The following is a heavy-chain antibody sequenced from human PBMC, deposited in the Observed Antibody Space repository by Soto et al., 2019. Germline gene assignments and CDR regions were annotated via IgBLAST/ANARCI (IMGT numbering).Heavy chain of an antibody. J-gene: IGHJ4*02. CDR2: IYHSGST. Sequence: PSPKLSVTCSVSAEKPKTHCYILFRQLPRKGLDWFVHIYHSGSTTCSPALKSRVSMSVDTSKNLFSLKMNSVTSADTAVYYCARPSMFPVYPFKLWCQGPLVT. CDR1: AEKPKTHC. CDR3: ARPSMFPVYPFKL. D-gene: IGHD3-10*02. V-gene: IGHV4-59*11.